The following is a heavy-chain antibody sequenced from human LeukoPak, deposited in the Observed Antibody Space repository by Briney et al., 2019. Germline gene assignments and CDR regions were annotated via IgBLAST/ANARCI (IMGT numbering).Heavy chain of an antibody. CDR2: IYSGGST. D-gene: IGHD4-17*01. CDR3: ASIDYGDTNLDY. J-gene: IGHJ4*02. CDR1: GFTVSSNY. V-gene: IGHV3-53*01. Sequence: GGSLRLSCAASGFTVSSNYMSWVRQAPGKGLEWVSVIYSGGSTYYADSVKGRFTISRDNSKNTLYLQMNSLRAEDTAVYYCASIDYGDTNLDYWGQGTLVTVSS.